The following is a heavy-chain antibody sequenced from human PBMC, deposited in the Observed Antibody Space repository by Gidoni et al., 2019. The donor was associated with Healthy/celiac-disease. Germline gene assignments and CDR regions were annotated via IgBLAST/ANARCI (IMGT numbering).Heavy chain of an antibody. V-gene: IGHV3-21*01. J-gene: IGHJ4*02. CDR3: ARGRNDYGDYERLQLVPRPPDY. Sequence: EVHLVESGGGLFKPGGSLRLSCSASGFTFISYSMNCVRQAPGKGLEWVSSRSSSSSYIYYADSVKGRFTIYRENAKNSMYLQMNSLRAEEKAVYYCARGRNDYGDYERLQLVPRPPDYWGQGTLVTVSS. CDR2: RSSSSSYI. D-gene: IGHD4-17*01. CDR1: GFTFISYS.